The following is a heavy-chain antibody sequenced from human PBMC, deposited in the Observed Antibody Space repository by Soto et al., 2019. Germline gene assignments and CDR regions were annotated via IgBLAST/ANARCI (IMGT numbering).Heavy chain of an antibody. J-gene: IGHJ5*02. D-gene: IGHD3-3*01. V-gene: IGHV3-74*01. CDR2: INSDVSST. CDR3: AREDYDFWSGYQNWFDP. Sequence: GGSLRLSCAASGFTFSSYWMHWVRQAPGKGLVWVSRINSDVSSTSYADSVKGRFTISRDNAKNTLYLQMNSLRAEDTAVYYCAREDYDFWSGYQNWFDPWGQGTLVTVSS. CDR1: GFTFSSYW.